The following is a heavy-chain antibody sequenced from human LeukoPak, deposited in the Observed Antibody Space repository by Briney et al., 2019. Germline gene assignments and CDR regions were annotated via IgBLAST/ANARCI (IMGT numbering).Heavy chain of an antibody. Sequence: GASVKVSCKASGYTFTSYYMHWVRQAPGQGLEWMGIINPSGRSTSYAHKFQGRVTMTRDTSTSTVYMELSSLRSEATAVYYCARSGILPLDYWGQGTLVTVSS. CDR3: ARSGILPLDY. D-gene: IGHD6-13*01. CDR1: GYTFTSYY. V-gene: IGHV1-46*01. CDR2: INPSGRST. J-gene: IGHJ4*02.